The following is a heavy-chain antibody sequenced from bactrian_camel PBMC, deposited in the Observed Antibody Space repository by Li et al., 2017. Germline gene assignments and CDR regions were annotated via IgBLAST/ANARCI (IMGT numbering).Heavy chain of an antibody. CDR2: IDSDGST. D-gene: IGHD6*01. J-gene: IGHJ6*01. Sequence: VQLVESGGGSVQAGGSLRLSCVTSGYTHNYSRYCMGWFRQAPGKEREGIAAIDSDGSTSYADSVKGRFTISKVNAQNTLYLQMNSLKPEDTAMYYCAARSFLCGTVVAGRAPIGAEFGYWGQGTQVTVS. CDR3: AARSFLCGTVVAGRAPIGAEFGY. V-gene: IGHV3S26*01. CDR1: GYTHNYSRYC.